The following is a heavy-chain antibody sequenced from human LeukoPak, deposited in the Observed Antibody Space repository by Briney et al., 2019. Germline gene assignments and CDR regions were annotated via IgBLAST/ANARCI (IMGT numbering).Heavy chain of an antibody. D-gene: IGHD2-2*01. V-gene: IGHV4-31*03. CDR2: IYYSGST. J-gene: IGHJ6*02. CDR1: GGSISSGGYY. Sequence: PSQTLSLTCTVSGGSISSGGYYWSWIRQHPGKGLEWIGYIYYSGSTYYNPSLKSRVTISVDTSKNQFSLKLNSVTAADTAVYYCARDVPKKAPYGVDVWGQGTAVIVSS. CDR3: ARDVPKKAPYGVDV.